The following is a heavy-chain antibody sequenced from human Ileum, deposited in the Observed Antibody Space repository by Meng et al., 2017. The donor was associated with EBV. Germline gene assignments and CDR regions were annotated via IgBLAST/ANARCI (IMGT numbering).Heavy chain of an antibody. CDR3: TTGKQWLVP. D-gene: IGHD6-19*01. V-gene: IGHV3-15*01. CDR1: GFTFTNAW. Sequence: VRLVECGGGVVKPGGSLRLSCAASGFTFTNAWMSWVRQAPGKGLEWVGRIRNKTNGGTADYAAPVKGRFSISRDDSKNTLYLQMNSLKIEDTAMYYCTTGKQWLVPWGQGTLVTVSS. J-gene: IGHJ5*02. CDR2: IRNKTNGGTA.